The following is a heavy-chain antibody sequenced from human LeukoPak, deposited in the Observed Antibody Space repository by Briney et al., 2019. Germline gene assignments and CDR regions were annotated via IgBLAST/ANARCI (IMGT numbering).Heavy chain of an antibody. CDR3: ARFSSTPD. CDR2: ISYDGSNK. CDR1: GFTFSSYA. J-gene: IGHJ4*02. V-gene: IGHV3-30-3*01. Sequence: PGGSLRLSCAASGFTFSSYAMHWVRQAPGKGPEWVAVISYDGSNKYYADSVKGRFTISGDNSKNTLYLQMNSLRAEDTAVYYCARFSSTPDWGQGTLVTVSS. D-gene: IGHD6-6*01.